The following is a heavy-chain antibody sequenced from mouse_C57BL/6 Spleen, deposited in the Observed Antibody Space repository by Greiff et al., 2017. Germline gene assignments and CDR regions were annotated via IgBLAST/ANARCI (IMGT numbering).Heavy chain of an antibody. D-gene: IGHD1-1*01. V-gene: IGHV1-18*01. CDR1: GYTFTDYN. CDR2: INPNNGGT. CDR3: ARDYYGSRGFAY. J-gene: IGHJ3*01. Sequence: EVQLQQSGPELVKPGASVKIPCKASGYTFTDYNMDWVKQSHGKSLEWIGDINPNNGGTIYNQKFKGKATLTVDKSSSTAYMELRRLTSEDTAVYYWARDYYGSRGFAYWGQGTLVTFSA.